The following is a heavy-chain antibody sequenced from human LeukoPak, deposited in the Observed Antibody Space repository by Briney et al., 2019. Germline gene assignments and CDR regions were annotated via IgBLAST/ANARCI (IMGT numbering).Heavy chain of an antibody. V-gene: IGHV1-2*02. Sequence: ASVKISCKASGYTFTGYYLHWVRQSPGQGLEWMGWISPNSDDTNYAQKFRGRVNMTRDTSISTAYMELSRLRSDDTAIYYCARGGFDYWGQGTLVTVSS. CDR2: ISPNSDDT. CDR1: GYTFTGYY. J-gene: IGHJ4*02. CDR3: ARGGFDY.